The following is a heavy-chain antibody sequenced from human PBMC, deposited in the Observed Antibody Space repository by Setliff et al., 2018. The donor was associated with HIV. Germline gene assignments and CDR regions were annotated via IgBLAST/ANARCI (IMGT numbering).Heavy chain of an antibody. CDR2: ISARSTYK. D-gene: IGHD2-15*01. CDR3: ARDFCGSSCSSGYGYFDH. V-gene: IGHV3-21*01. CDR1: GFTFNIVS. Sequence: PGGSLRLSCAASGFTFNIVSMNWVRQAPGKGLEWVSGISARSTYKHYIESVKGRFTISRDDAKNSLYLQMNEVTVEDTAVYYCARDFCGSSCSSGYGYFDHWGQGTLVTVSS. J-gene: IGHJ4*02.